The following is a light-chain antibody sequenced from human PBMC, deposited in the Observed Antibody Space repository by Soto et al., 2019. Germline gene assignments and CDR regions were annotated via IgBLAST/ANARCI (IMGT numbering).Light chain of an antibody. CDR3: ETWDDSLPGAV. J-gene: IGLJ2*01. CDR2: DNN. Sequence: QSVLTQPPSVSAAPGQKVTISCSGSSSNIGTNYVSWYQQLPGTVPTLLIYDNNKRPSGIPDRFSASKSGTSATLDLTGLQIGDEADYYCETWDDSLPGAVFGGGTKLTVL. CDR1: SSNIGTNY. V-gene: IGLV1-51*01.